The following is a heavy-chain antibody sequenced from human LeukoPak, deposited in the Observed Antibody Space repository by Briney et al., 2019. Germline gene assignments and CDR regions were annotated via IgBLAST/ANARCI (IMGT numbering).Heavy chain of an antibody. CDR1: GHTFTSYD. J-gene: IGHJ4*02. CDR2: MNPNSGYK. D-gene: IGHD6-19*01. V-gene: IGHV1-8*01. CDR3: ATISSGWHSDEY. Sequence: GASVKVSCKASGHTFTSYDINWVRQATGQGLECMGWMNPNSGYKGYAQKFQGRVTMTRNTSINTAYMELSNLRSEDTAVYYCATISSGWHSDEYWGQGTLVTVSS.